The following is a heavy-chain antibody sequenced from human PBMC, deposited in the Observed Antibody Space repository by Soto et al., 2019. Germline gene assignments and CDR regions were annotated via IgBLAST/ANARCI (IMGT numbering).Heavy chain of an antibody. J-gene: IGHJ4*02. CDR3: ARHRGYYDILTGYYTELNFDY. CDR1: GGSISSSSYY. CDR2: IYYSGTT. V-gene: IGHV4-39*01. Sequence: LSLTCTVSGGSISSSSYYWGWIRQPPGKGLVWIGSIYYSGTTYYNPSLKSRVTISVDTSKNQFSLKLSSVTAADTAVYYCARHRGYYDILTGYYTELNFDYWGQGTLVTVSS. D-gene: IGHD3-9*01.